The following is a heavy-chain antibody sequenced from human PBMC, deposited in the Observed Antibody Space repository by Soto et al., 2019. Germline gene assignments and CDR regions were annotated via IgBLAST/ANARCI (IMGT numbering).Heavy chain of an antibody. Sequence: EVHLLESGGGLVQPGGSLRLSCAASGFTFSSHSMTWVRQAPGKGLEWISGISNNNVDTFYAESVKGRFTISRDNSKNTVSLQMNRRKGDDPARFFCRKRSGYGSSWGQGTLVIVSS. CDR3: RKRSGYGSS. V-gene: IGHV3-23*01. D-gene: IGHD3-10*01. J-gene: IGHJ4*02. CDR2: ISNNNVDT. CDR1: GFTFSSHS.